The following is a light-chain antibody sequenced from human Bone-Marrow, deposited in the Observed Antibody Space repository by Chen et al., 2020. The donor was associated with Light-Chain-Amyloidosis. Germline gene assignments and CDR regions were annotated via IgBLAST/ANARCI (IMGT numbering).Light chain of an antibody. J-gene: IGLJ1*01. CDR1: IDDVGGYDY. V-gene: IGLV2-11*01. Sequence: QSALTQPRSVSGSPGQSVTIPCTGTIDDVGGYDYVSWYQQHPGKAPKLMISNVSERPSGVPDRFSGSKSGNTASLTISGLQAEDEADYYCCSYAGSYSYVFGIGTKVTVL. CDR3: CSYAGSYSYV. CDR2: NVS.